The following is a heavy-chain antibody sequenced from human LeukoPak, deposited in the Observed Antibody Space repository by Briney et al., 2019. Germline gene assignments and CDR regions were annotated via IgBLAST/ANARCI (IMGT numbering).Heavy chain of an antibody. CDR1: GFTFSSYG. CDR3: AKGPQVRGTQNWFDP. J-gene: IGHJ5*02. Sequence: PGGSLRLSCAASGFTFSSYGMFWVRQAPGKGLEWVSGISGIGGSTYYADSLKGRFTISRDNSKNTLYLEMNSLRAEDTAVYFCAKGPQVRGTQNWFDPWGQGTLVTVSS. D-gene: IGHD3-10*01. V-gene: IGHV3-23*01. CDR2: ISGIGGST.